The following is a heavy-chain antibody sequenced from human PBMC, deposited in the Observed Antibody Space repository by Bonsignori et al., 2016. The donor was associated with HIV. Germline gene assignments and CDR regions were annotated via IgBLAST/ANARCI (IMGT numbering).Heavy chain of an antibody. D-gene: IGHD6-13*01. CDR3: ARQPYSSRILYFDY. CDR2: IYPGDSDT. V-gene: IGHV5-51*01. Sequence: VRQMPGKGLEWMGIIYPGDSDTRYSPSFQGQVTISADKSISTAYLQWSSLKASDTAMYYCARQPYSSRILYFDYWGQGTLVTVSS. J-gene: IGHJ4*02.